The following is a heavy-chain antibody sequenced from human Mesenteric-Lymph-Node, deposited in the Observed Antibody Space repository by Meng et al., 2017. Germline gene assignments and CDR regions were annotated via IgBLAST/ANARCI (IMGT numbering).Heavy chain of an antibody. CDR2: INHSGST. CDR3: ATQESRDGHNPY. CDR1: GGSFSGYY. D-gene: IGHD5-24*01. Sequence: QVQLQQWGAGLLKPSETLSLTCAVYGGSFSGYYWSWIRQPPGKGLEWIGEINHSGSTNYNPSLKSRVTISMGKSNNQLSLKLNSVTAADTAVYYCATQESRDGHNPYWGQGTLVTVFS. J-gene: IGHJ4*02. V-gene: IGHV4-34*01.